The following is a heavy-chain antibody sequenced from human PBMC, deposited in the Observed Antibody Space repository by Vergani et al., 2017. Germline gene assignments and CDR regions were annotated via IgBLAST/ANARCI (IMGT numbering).Heavy chain of an antibody. CDR2: ISGPGLST. D-gene: IGHD2/OR15-2a*01. V-gene: IGHV3-23*01. CDR3: VKEKIDLGSYFFDS. J-gene: IGHJ4*01. CDR1: GFTFSNSA. Sequence: EVHLLESGGGLVQSGGSLRLSCAASGFTFSNSAVSWVRQAPGRGLAWVSSISGPGLSTYYADSVKGRFSISRDNSKNTVFLQMHSLRAEDTAIYYCVKEKIDLGSYFFDSCGHGILVTVS.